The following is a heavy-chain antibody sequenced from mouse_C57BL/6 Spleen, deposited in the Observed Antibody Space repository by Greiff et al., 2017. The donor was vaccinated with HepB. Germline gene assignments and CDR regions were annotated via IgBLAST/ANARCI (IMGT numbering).Heavy chain of an antibody. Sequence: VQGVESGAELVRPGASVTLSCKASGYTFTDYEMHWVKQTPVHGLEWIGAIDPETGGTAYNQKFKGKAILTADKSSSTAYMELRSLTSEDSAVYYCTRRGGEVTTRAHYFDYWGQGTTLTVSS. CDR3: TRRGGEVTTRAHYFDY. J-gene: IGHJ2*01. D-gene: IGHD2-2*01. V-gene: IGHV1-15*01. CDR2: IDPETGGT. CDR1: GYTFTDYE.